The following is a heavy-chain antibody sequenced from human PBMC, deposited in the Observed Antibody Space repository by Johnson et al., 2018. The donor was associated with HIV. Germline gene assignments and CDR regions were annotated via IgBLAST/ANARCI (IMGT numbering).Heavy chain of an antibody. Sequence: EQLVESGGGLVQPGGSLRLSCAASGFTFSSYAMSWVRQAPGKGLGWVSAISGSVGSPYSADSLKGRLPISSDNSKNTLYLQMNSLRAEDTAVYYCARVRGDCNGASCYRWGTFDIWGQGTMVTVSS. D-gene: IGHD2-15*01. CDR1: GFTFSSYA. J-gene: IGHJ3*02. CDR2: ISGSVGSP. V-gene: IGHV3-23*04. CDR3: ARVRGDCNGASCYRWGTFDI.